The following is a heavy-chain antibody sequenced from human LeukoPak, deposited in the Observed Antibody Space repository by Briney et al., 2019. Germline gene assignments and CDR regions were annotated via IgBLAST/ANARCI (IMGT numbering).Heavy chain of an antibody. Sequence: ASVKVSCKASGYTFTGYYMHWVRQAPGQGLEWMGWINPNSGGTNYAQKFQGRVTMTRDTSISTAYMELSRLRSDDTAVYYCARERRTAAAGTKKCYFDYWGQGTLVTVSS. D-gene: IGHD6-13*01. J-gene: IGHJ4*02. CDR2: INPNSGGT. CDR1: GYTFTGYY. CDR3: ARERRTAAAGTKKCYFDY. V-gene: IGHV1-2*02.